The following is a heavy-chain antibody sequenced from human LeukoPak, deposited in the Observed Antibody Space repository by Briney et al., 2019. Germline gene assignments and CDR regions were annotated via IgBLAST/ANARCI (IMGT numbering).Heavy chain of an antibody. V-gene: IGHV3-30-3*01. CDR1: GFTFSSYA. D-gene: IGHD2-8*02. CDR2: ISYDGSNK. Sequence: GGSLRLFCAASGFTFSSYAMRWVRQAPGKGLEWVAVISYDGSNKYYADSVKGRFTISRDNSKNTLYLQMNSLRAEDTAVYYCARGDWWNWGQGTLVTVSS. CDR3: ARGDWWN. J-gene: IGHJ4*02.